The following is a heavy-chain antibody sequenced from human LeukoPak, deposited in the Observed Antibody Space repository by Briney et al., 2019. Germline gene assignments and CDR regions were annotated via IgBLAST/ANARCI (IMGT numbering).Heavy chain of an antibody. D-gene: IGHD3-10*01. V-gene: IGHV3-48*04. Sequence: GGSLRLSCAASGFTFSSYSMNWVRQAPGKGLEWVSYISSSSSTIYYADSVKGRFTISRDNAKNSLYLQMNSLRAEDTAVYYCARGGPMVRGYGMDVWGQGTTVTVSS. CDR3: ARGGPMVRGYGMDV. CDR1: GFTFSSYS. CDR2: ISSSSSTI. J-gene: IGHJ6*02.